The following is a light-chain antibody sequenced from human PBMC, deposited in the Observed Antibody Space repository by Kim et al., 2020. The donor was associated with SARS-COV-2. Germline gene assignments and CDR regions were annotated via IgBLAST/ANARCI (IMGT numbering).Light chain of an antibody. V-gene: IGKV3-20*01. J-gene: IGKJ2*01. Sequence: LSPGETVTLACRASETVGSTYLAWYQQKPGQAPRLLIYGASSRAAGIPDRFTSSGSGTDFTLTITRLEPEDFAVYYCQQYGDSLVTFGQGTKLEI. CDR1: ETVGSTY. CDR3: QQYGDSLVT. CDR2: GAS.